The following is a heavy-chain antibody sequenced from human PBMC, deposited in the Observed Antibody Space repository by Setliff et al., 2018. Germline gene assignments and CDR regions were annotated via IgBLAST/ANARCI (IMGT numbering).Heavy chain of an antibody. CDR3: ARDNRGYASAFDI. Sequence: KPSETLSLTCSVSGVSINSISYYWTWLRQHPGKGLEWIGYIYQSGDTYFNPSLRRRLTMSLDTSKNQFSLKLRSMTAADTAVYYCARDNRGYASAFDIWGQGTMVTVSS. CDR1: GVSINSISYY. J-gene: IGHJ3*02. D-gene: IGHD6-25*01. CDR2: IYQSGDT. V-gene: IGHV4-31*03.